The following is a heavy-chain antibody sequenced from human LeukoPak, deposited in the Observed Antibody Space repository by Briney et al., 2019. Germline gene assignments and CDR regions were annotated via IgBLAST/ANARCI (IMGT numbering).Heavy chain of an antibody. CDR2: ISYRGST. J-gene: IGHJ4*02. CDR3: ARDSNIARFFI. V-gene: IGHV4-59*11. D-gene: IGHD3-3*01. CDR1: GVSISSHY. Sequence: SETLSLTCTVSGVSISSHYWSWIRQSPGKGLEWIGFISYRGSTDYNPSLKSRVTISFDTSENQFSLRLTSVTAADTAIYFCARDSNIARFFIWGQGALVTVSS.